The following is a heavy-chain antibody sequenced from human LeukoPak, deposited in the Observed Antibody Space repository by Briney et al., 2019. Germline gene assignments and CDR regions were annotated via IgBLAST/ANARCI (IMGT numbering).Heavy chain of an antibody. J-gene: IGHJ4*02. Sequence: GGSLILSCAASGFTFSDYYMSWIRQAPGKGLEWVSYISSSSSYTNYADSVKGRFTISRDNAKNSLYLQMNSLRAEDTAVYYCARDTHYSSSWYTTPLFWGQGTLVTVSS. CDR3: ARDTHYSSSWYTTPLF. CDR1: GFTFSDYY. D-gene: IGHD6-13*01. V-gene: IGHV3-11*05. CDR2: ISSSSSYT.